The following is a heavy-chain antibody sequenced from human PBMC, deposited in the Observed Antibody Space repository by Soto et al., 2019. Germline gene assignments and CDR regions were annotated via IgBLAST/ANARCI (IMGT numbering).Heavy chain of an antibody. D-gene: IGHD3-10*01. V-gene: IGHV4-39*01. CDR2: IYFTGTT. J-gene: IGHJ2*01. CDR3: ASMVRGSYWYFDL. Sequence: SETLSLTCTVSGGSIRSSNYYWGWIRQPPGEGLEWIGTIYFTGTTYYNPSLKSRITTSVDTSKNQFSLNLSSVTAADTAVYYCASMVRGSYWYFDLWGRGTLVTVSS. CDR1: GGSIRSSNYY.